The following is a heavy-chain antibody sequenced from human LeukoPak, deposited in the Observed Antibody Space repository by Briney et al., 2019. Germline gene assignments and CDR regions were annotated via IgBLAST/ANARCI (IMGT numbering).Heavy chain of an antibody. CDR3: ARLAIRSTWYFDL. CDR2: MCPSGST. J-gene: IGHJ2*01. Sequence: PSETLSLTCTVSGASISSYYWSWIRQPPGKGLEWIGLMCPSGSTTYNPSLKSRVSISVNTSKNQVSLTVSSVAAADTAMYYCARLAIRSTWYFDLWGRGTLVSVSS. CDR1: GASISSYY. D-gene: IGHD3-10*01. V-gene: IGHV4-4*09.